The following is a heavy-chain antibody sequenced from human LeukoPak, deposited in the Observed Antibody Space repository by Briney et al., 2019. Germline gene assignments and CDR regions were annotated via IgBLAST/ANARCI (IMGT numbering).Heavy chain of an antibody. CDR2: ISTSSAYT. V-gene: IGHV3-21*01. CDR1: GFTFSNYN. CDR3: ARPLYSAYDLCY. D-gene: IGHD5-12*01. J-gene: IGHJ4*02. Sequence: PGGSLRLSCVASGFTFSNYNMNWVPQAPGKGREWVSSISTSSAYTYYADSVKGRFTISRDTAKNSLYLQMNSLRAEDTAVYYCARPLYSAYDLCYWGQGTLVTVSS.